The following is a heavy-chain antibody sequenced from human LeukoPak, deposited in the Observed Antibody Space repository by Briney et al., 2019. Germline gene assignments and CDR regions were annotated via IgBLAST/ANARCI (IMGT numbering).Heavy chain of an antibody. CDR1: GFTVRSNY. CDR2: IYSGGST. V-gene: IGHV3-53*01. Sequence: GGSLRLSCAASGFTVRSNYMSWVRQAPGKGLEWVSVIYSGGSTYYADSVKGRFTISRDNPKNTLYLQMNSLRAEDTAVYYSARANSITSDAFDIWGQGTMVTVSS. D-gene: IGHD2/OR15-2a*01. CDR3: ARANSITSDAFDI. J-gene: IGHJ3*02.